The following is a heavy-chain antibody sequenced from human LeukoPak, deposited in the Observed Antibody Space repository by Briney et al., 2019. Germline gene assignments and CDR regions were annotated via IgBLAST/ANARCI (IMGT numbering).Heavy chain of an antibody. V-gene: IGHV3-7*01. J-gene: IGHJ4*02. CDR3: ARRRYDSSGYIDY. CDR2: IKEDGSVK. Sequence: GGSLKPSFQASGPTYPLRPIGMSGSPKAPGRGLEWVANIKEDGSVKNYVDSVKGRFTISRDNGENSLYLQMNSLRAEDTAVYYCARRRYDSSGYIDYWGQGTLVTVSS. D-gene: IGHD3-22*01. CDR1: GPTYPLRPIG.